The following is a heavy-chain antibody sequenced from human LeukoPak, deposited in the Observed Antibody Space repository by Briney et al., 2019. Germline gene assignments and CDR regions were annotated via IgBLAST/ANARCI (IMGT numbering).Heavy chain of an antibody. V-gene: IGHV1-18*01. Sequence: ASVKVSCQASGYSFANYGIIWVRQAPGQGPEWMGWISAYDVRTNSEQNLQGRVTLTRDMSTSTDYLELSSLRSEDTAVYYCARDNSVRDEAWWFNPWGQGTLVTVSS. CDR3: ARDNSVRDEAWWFNP. J-gene: IGHJ5*02. CDR1: GYSFANYG. CDR2: ISAYDVRT. D-gene: IGHD5-24*01.